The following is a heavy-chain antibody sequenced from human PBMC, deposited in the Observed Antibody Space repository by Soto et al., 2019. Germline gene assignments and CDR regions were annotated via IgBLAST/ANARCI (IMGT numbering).Heavy chain of an antibody. J-gene: IGHJ4*02. D-gene: IGHD3-22*01. CDR2: FDPEDGET. CDR1: GYTLTELS. Sequence: ASVKVSCKVSGYTLTELSMHWVRQAPGKGLEWMGGFDPEDGETIYAQKFQGRVTMTEDTSTDTAYMELSSLRSEDTAVYYCATTAASYYYDSSGYSLQKFDYWGQGTLVTVSS. CDR3: ATTAASYYYDSSGYSLQKFDY. V-gene: IGHV1-24*01.